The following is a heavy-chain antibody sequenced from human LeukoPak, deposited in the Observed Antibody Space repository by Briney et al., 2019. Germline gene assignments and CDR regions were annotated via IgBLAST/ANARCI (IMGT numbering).Heavy chain of an antibody. CDR3: NRGRGITNGDDKLGS. J-gene: IGHJ5*02. V-gene: IGHV1-2*02. D-gene: IGHD4-17*01. CDR2: INPNSGGT. CDR1: GYTFTGYY. Sequence: ASVKVSCKASGYTFTGYYMHWVRQAPGQGLEWMGWINPNSGGTNYAQKFQGRVTMTRDTSISTAYMELSRLRSDDTAVYYCNRGRGITNGDDKLGSWGQGTLVTVSS.